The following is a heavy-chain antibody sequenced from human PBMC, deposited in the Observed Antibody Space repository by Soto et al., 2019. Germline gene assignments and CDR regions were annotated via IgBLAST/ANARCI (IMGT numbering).Heavy chain of an antibody. V-gene: IGHV1-2*02. Sequence: ASVKVSCKASGYPITGYFIHWVRQAPGQGLEWMGWINPNSGDSRFAQKFQGKVTMTRNTSISTVYMELHNLRSDDTATYFCAHAGDYDLLSFDHWGPGTLVTVSS. CDR3: AHAGDYDLLSFDH. D-gene: IGHD4-17*01. CDR1: GYPITGYF. CDR2: INPNSGDS. J-gene: IGHJ4*02.